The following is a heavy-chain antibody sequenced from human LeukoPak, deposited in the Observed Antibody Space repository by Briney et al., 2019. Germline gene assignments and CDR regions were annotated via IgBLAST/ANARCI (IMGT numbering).Heavy chain of an antibody. V-gene: IGHV1-2*02. J-gene: IGHJ4*02. CDR2: INPNSGGT. D-gene: IGHD3-22*01. CDR3: ARAQRPYDSSGYYSDY. CDR1: GYTFTGYY. Sequence: EASVKVSCKASGYTFTGYYMHWVRQAPGQGLEWMGWINPNSGGTNYAQKFQGRVTMTRDTSISTAYMELSRLRSDDTAVYYCARAQRPYDSSGYYSDYWGQGTLVTVSS.